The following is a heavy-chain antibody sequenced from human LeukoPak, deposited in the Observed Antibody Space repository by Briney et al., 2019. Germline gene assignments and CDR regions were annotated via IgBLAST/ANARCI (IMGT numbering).Heavy chain of an antibody. Sequence: SETLSLTCTVSDGSINGYYWSWIRQPPGKGLDWIGYMYSGGTTNYSPSLKSRVTISEDMSKNQFSLKLTSVTAADTAGYYCARHSGHSSTNDAFDIWGQGTMVIVSS. V-gene: IGHV4-59*01. D-gene: IGHD6-13*01. CDR1: DGSINGYY. CDR2: MYSGGTT. CDR3: ARHSGHSSTNDAFDI. J-gene: IGHJ3*02.